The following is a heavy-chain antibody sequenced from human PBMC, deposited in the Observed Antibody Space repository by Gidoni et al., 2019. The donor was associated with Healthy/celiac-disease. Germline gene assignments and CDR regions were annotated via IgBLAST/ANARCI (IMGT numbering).Heavy chain of an antibody. CDR3: ARDFIQTYDFWSGYPNWFDP. J-gene: IGHJ5*02. D-gene: IGHD3-3*01. CDR2: ISYDGSNK. V-gene: IGHV3-30-3*01. CDR1: GFPFSSYA. Sequence: QVQLVASGGGVVQPGRSLRLSCAASGFPFSSYAMHWVRQAPGKGLEWVAVISYDGSNKYYADSVKGRFTISRDNSKNTLYLQMNSLRAEDTAVYYCARDFIQTYDFWSGYPNWFDPWGQGTLVTVSS.